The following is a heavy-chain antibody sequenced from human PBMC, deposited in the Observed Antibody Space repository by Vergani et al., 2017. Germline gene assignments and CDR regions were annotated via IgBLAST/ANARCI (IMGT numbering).Heavy chain of an antibody. D-gene: IGHD3/OR15-3a*01. V-gene: IGHV4-61*02. CDR1: GGSISSGSYS. CDR2: IYTSGST. CDR3: ARQTWTNNFDY. J-gene: IGHJ4*02. Sequence: QVQLQESGPGLVKPSQPLSLTCTVSGGSISSGSYSWSWIRQPPGKGLEWIGYIYTSGSTNYNPSLKSRVTMSVDTSKNQFSLKLSSVTAADTAVYYCARQTWTNNFDYWGQGTLVTVSS.